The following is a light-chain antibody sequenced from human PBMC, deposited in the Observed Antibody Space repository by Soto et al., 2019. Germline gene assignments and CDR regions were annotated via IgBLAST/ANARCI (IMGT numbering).Light chain of an antibody. CDR2: DAS. J-gene: IGKJ1*01. CDR3: QHYNSYSEA. V-gene: IGKV1-5*01. Sequence: DIQMTQSPSTLSASVGDRVTITCRASQSSSSWLAWYQQKPGKAPKLLIYDASSLESGVPSRFSGSGSGTEGTLTISSLQPDDFATYYCQHYNSYSEAFGQGTKVDIK. CDR1: QSSSSW.